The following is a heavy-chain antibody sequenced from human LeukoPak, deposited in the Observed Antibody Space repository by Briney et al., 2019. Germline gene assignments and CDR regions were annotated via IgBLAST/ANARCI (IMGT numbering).Heavy chain of an antibody. J-gene: IGHJ5*02. CDR2: IYYSGST. V-gene: IGHV4-30-4*08. CDR3: ARIYERPDNWFDP. CDR1: GGSISSGDYY. D-gene: IGHD3-16*01. Sequence: PSETLSLTCTVSGGSISSGDYYWSWIRQPPGKGLEWIGYIYYSGSTYYNPSLKSRVTKSVDTSKNQFSLKLSSVTAADTAVYYCARIYERPDNWFDPWGQGTLVTVSS.